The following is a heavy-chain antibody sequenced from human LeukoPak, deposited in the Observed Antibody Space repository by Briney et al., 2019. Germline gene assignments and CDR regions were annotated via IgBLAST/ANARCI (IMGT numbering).Heavy chain of an antibody. Sequence: SVKVSCKASGFTFTSSAMQWVRQARGQRLEWIGWIVVGSGNTNYAQKFQERVTITRDMSTSTAYMELSSLRSEVTAVYYCAAHVEMATITVYWGQGTLVTVSS. CDR1: GFTFTSSA. J-gene: IGHJ4*02. CDR3: AAHVEMATITVY. D-gene: IGHD5-24*01. V-gene: IGHV1-58*02. CDR2: IVVGSGNT.